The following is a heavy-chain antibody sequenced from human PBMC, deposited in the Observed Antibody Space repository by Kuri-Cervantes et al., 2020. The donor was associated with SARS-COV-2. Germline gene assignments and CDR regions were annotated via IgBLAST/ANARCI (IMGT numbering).Heavy chain of an antibody. D-gene: IGHD2-2*01. Sequence: ASVKVSCKASGGTFSSYAISWVRQAPGQGLEWMGWISAYNGNTNYAQKLQGRVTMTTDTSTSTAYMELRSLRSDDTAVYYCARVGYGSSTSCSRYYYYGMDVWGQGTTVTVSS. CDR1: GGTFSSYA. J-gene: IGHJ6*02. CDR2: ISAYNGNT. V-gene: IGHV1-18*01. CDR3: ARVGYGSSTSCSRYYYYGMDV.